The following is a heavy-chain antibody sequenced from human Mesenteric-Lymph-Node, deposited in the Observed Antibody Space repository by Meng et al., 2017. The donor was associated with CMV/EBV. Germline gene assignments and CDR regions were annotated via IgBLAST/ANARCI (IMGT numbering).Heavy chain of an antibody. CDR2: VYSGGDTT. CDR3: ARVRSGSLDY. CDR1: GFGFTYY. V-gene: IGHV3-53*01. Sequence: GESLKISCAASGFGFTYYMSWVRQPPGKGLEWISIVYSGGDTTYYADSVKGRFTISRDNSKNTLFLQMNSLRAEDTAIYYCARVRSGSLDYWGQGTLVTVSS. D-gene: IGHD1-26*01. J-gene: IGHJ4*02.